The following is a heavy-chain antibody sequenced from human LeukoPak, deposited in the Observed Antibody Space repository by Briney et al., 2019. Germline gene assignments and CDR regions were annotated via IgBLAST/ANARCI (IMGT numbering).Heavy chain of an antibody. V-gene: IGHV5-51*01. D-gene: IGHD3-22*01. Sequence: KSGESLKISCKGSGYSFTSYWIGWVRQMPGKGLEWMGIIYPGDSDTRYSPSFQGQVTISADKSISTAYLQWSSLKASDTAMYYCAGQTYYYDSSGYYNFDYWGQGTLVTVSS. CDR3: AGQTYYYDSSGYYNFDY. CDR2: IYPGDSDT. J-gene: IGHJ4*02. CDR1: GYSFTSYW.